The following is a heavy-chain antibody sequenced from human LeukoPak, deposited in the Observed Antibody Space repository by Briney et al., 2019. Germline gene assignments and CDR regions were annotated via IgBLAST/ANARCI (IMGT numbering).Heavy chain of an antibody. D-gene: IGHD5/OR15-5a*01. J-gene: IGHJ4*02. CDR2: ISGPAGSW. V-gene: IGHV3-23*01. CDR3: AKKVGLVSAPLYYFDV. Sequence: GGSLRLSCAASGFTFSSYAMSWVRQAPGKGLEWVSAISGPAGSWDYADSVKGRFTISRDNSKNTLFLQMNSLRADDTAIYYCAKKVGLVSAPLYYFDVWGQGTLVTVSS. CDR1: GFTFSSYA.